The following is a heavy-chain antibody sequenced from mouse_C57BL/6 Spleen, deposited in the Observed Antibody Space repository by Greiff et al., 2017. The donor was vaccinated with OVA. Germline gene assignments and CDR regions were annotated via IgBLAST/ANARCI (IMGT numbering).Heavy chain of an antibody. Sequence: ESGPGLVKPSQSLSLTCSVTGYSITSGYYWNWIRQFPGNKLEWMGYISYDGSNNYNPSLKNRISITRDTSKNQFFLKLNSVTTEDTATYYCAREVDSNLAWFAYWGQGTLVTVSA. J-gene: IGHJ3*01. D-gene: IGHD2-5*01. V-gene: IGHV3-6*01. CDR2: ISYDGSN. CDR1: GYSITSGYY. CDR3: AREVDSNLAWFAY.